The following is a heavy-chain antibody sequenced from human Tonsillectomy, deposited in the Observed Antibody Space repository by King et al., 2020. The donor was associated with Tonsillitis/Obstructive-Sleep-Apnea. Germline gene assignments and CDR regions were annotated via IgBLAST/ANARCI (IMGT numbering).Heavy chain of an antibody. CDR3: ARVVGGCSATSCYFF. D-gene: IGHD2-2*01. V-gene: IGHV4-4*02. Sequence: VQLVESGPGLVKPSGTLSLTCAVSGGPISSINRWSWVRQSPDEGLGWIGDMFNTGSNSYSQYLKGRVSISLDNSKNQFSLNLNSVTAADTAVYYCARVVGGCSATSCYFFWGQGTLVTVSS. CDR2: MFNTGSN. CDR1: GGPISSINR. J-gene: IGHJ4*02.